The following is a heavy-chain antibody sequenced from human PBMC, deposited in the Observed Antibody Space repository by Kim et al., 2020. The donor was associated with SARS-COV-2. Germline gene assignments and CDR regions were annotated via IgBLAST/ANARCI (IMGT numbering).Heavy chain of an antibody. D-gene: IGHD4-17*01. CDR2: IYSGGST. CDR1: VFTVSSNY. J-gene: IGHJ4*02. V-gene: IGHV3-53*04. Sequence: GGSLRLSCAASVFTVSSNYMSWVRQAPGKGLEWVSVIYSGGSTFYADSVKGRFTISRHNSKNTLYLQMNSLRAEDTAVYYCARDSPHYGNSDWGQGTLVTVSS. CDR3: ARDSPHYGNSD.